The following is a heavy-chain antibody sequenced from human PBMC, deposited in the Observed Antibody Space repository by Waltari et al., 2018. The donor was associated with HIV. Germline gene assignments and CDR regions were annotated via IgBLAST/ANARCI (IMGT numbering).Heavy chain of an antibody. CDR3: VKEHQYSHTWYSYYGMDV. J-gene: IGHJ6*02. D-gene: IGHD6-13*01. Sequence: EVQLLESGGGLVQHGGSLRLSCAASGFTFSTYAMSWVRQAPGKGLEWVSAISGSAYSTYYAESVKGRFTISRDNSKNKLYLQMNSLRAEDTAVYFCVKEHQYSHTWYSYYGMDVWGQGTTVTVSS. CDR1: GFTFSTYA. V-gene: IGHV3-23*01. CDR2: ISGSAYST.